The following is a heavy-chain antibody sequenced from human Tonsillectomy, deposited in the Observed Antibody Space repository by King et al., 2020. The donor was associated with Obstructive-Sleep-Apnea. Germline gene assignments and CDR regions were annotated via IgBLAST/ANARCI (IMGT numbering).Heavy chain of an antibody. CDR1: GASITSSTYY. V-gene: IGHV4-39*07. CDR2: FYYSGST. D-gene: IGHD4-17*01. CDR3: ARVAVPLDGDSIS. J-gene: IGHJ5*02. Sequence: QLQESGPGLVKPSETLSLTCTVSGASITSSTYYWGWIRQPPGKGLEWIGSFYYSGSTYYKTSHKSRVSISADTSRNQFSLRQTFVTAADTAMYYCARVAVPLDGDSISWRQGTLVSVSS.